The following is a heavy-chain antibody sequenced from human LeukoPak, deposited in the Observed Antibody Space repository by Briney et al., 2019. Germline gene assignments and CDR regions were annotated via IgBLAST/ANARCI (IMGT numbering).Heavy chain of an antibody. J-gene: IGHJ6*04. CDR2: ISSSGSTI. CDR1: GFTFRSYE. CDR3: AELGITMIGGV. V-gene: IGHV3-48*03. D-gene: IGHD3-10*02. Sequence: GGSLRLSCAASGFTFRSYEMKWVRQAPGKGLEWVSYISSSGSTIYYADSVKGRLTISRDNAKNSLYLQMNSLRAEDTAVYYCAELGITMIGGVWGKGTTVTISS.